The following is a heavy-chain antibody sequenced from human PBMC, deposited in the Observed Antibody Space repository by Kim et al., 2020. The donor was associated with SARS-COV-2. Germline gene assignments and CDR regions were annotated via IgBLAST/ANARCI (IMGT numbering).Heavy chain of an antibody. CDR2: ISSSSSYI. D-gene: IGHD1-26*01. CDR1: GFTFSSYS. CDR3: ARDQQSGSYFKFDY. V-gene: IGHV3-21*01. Sequence: GGSLRLSCAASGFTFSSYSMNWVRQAPGKGLEWVSSISSSSSYIYYADSVKGRFTLSRDNAKNSLYLQMNSLRAEDTAVYYCARDQQSGSYFKFDYWGQGTLVTVSS. J-gene: IGHJ4*02.